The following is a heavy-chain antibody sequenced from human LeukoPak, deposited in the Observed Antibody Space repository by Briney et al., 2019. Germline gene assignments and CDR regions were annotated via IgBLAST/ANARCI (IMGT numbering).Heavy chain of an antibody. CDR3: ANFEPGYTSSWYAEF. J-gene: IGHJ4*02. Sequence: GGSLRLSCEVSGFTFSSSRMNWVRQAPGKGLEWVSYISSRGTTKHYADSVKGRFTISRDNAENALYLQMNSLRVEDTAVYYCANFEPGYTSSWYAEFWGQGTLVTVSS. CDR2: ISSRGTTK. CDR1: GFTFSSSR. D-gene: IGHD6-13*01. V-gene: IGHV3-48*01.